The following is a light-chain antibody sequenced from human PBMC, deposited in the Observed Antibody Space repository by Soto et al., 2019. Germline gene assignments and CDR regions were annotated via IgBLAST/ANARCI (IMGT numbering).Light chain of an antibody. J-gene: IGLJ1*01. V-gene: IGLV1-44*01. CDR1: SSNIGSNT. CDR2: SNN. Sequence: QLVLTQPPSASGTPGQRVTISCSGSSSNIGSNTVNWYLQLPGTAPKLLIYSNNQRPSGVPDRVSGSKSGTSASLAISGLQAEDEADYYCSSFTSTSTYVFGTGTKLTVL. CDR3: SSFTSTSTYV.